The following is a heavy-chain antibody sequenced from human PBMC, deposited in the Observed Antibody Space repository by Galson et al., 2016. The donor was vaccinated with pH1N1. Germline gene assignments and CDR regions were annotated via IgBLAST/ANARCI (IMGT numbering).Heavy chain of an antibody. CDR1: GYSVTRYY. V-gene: IGHV1-46*01. CDR2: IDPSAGTT. Sequence: SVKVSCKAPGYSVTRYYMHWVRQAPGQGLEWMGIIDPSAGTTTYSQKFQGRISLTRDTSTNSVHMELSTLRPDDSAIYFCARRYYFDYWGQGTLVTVSS. J-gene: IGHJ4*02. CDR3: ARRYYFDY.